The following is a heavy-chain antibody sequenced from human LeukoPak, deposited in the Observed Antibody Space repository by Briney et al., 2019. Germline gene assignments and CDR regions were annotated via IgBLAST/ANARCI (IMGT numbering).Heavy chain of an antibody. CDR3: AKDVLIVGTTTGPFDY. CDR1: GFTFSNYG. J-gene: IGHJ4*02. Sequence: GGSLRLSCAASGFTFSNYGMSWVRQAPGKGLEWVSAISGSGGSTFYADSVKGRFTISRDNSNNTLYLEMNSLRAEDTAVYCCAKDVLIVGTTTGPFDYWGQGTLVTVSS. V-gene: IGHV3-23*01. D-gene: IGHD1-26*01. CDR2: ISGSGGST.